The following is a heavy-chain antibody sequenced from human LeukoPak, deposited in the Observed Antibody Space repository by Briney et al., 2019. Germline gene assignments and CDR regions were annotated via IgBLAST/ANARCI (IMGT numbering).Heavy chain of an antibody. V-gene: IGHV4-4*09. Sequence: SETLSLTCTVSGGSISSYYWSWIRQPPGTGLEWIGYIRTSGSTNYSPSLASRVTMSVDTSKNQISLKLRSVTAADTAVYYCARPHSSTDFYAFDIWGQGTMVTVSS. CDR3: ARPHSSTDFYAFDI. J-gene: IGHJ3*02. CDR1: GGSISSYY. D-gene: IGHD2-2*01. CDR2: IRTSGST.